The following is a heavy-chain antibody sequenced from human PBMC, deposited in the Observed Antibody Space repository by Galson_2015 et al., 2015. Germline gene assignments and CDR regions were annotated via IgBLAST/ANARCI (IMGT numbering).Heavy chain of an antibody. CDR3: ARGYSSGGNAAFDI. V-gene: IGHV1-2*04. Sequence: SVKVSCKASGYTFTADYMHWVRQAPGQGLEWMGWINPNSGATNYAQKFQGWVTTTRDTSISTAYMEVSRLRSDDTAVYYCARGYSSGGNAAFDIRGQGTMVTVSS. CDR2: INPNSGAT. D-gene: IGHD6-19*01. CDR1: GYTFTADY. J-gene: IGHJ3*02.